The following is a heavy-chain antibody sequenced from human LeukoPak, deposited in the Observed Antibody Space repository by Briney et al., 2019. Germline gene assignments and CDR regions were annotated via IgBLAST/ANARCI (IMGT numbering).Heavy chain of an antibody. V-gene: IGHV3-7*03. D-gene: IGHD2-2*01. CDR3: ASTHLGYCSSASCQNDY. J-gene: IGHJ4*02. CDR2: IKDDGSAK. Sequence: PGGSLRVSCTVSGFTFSNFWMSWVRQAPGKGLERVANIKDDGSAKFYLASVEGRFTISRDNSKNTLYLQMNSLRAEDTAVYYCASTHLGYCSSASCQNDYWGQGTLVTVSS. CDR1: GFTFSNFW.